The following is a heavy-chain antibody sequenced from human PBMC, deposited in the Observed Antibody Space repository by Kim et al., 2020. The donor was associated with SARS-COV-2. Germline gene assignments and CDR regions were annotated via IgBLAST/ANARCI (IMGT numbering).Heavy chain of an antibody. CDR2: ISGSGDST. CDR3: ANLGIYAY. J-gene: IGHJ4*02. CDR1: GFAFSSYA. V-gene: IGHV3-23*01. D-gene: IGHD7-27*01. Sequence: GGSLRLSCAASGFAFSSYAMNWVRQAPGKGLEWVSAISGSGDSTNYADSVKGRFTISRDNSNNTLYLQINSLRAEDTAVYYCANLGIYAYWGQGTLVTVSS.